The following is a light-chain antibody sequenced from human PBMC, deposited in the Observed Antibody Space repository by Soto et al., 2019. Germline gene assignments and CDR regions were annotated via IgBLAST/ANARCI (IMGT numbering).Light chain of an antibody. CDR3: GTWDSSLSAGV. CDR1: SSNIGNGY. CDR2: DNH. Sequence: QSVLTQPPSVSAAPGQKVTISCSGGSSNIGNGYVSWYQQLPGTAPKLLIYDNHKRPSAIPDRFSGSMSVTSATLDITGLQTADEADYYCGTWDSSLSAGVFGGGTKLTVL. J-gene: IGLJ2*01. V-gene: IGLV1-51*01.